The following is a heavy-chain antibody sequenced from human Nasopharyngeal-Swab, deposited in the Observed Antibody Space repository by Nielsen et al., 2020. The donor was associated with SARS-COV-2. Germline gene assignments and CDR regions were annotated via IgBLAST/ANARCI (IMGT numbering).Heavy chain of an antibody. CDR3: AREVVGGLVAS. V-gene: IGHV4-61*01. J-gene: IGHJ4*02. Sequence: ETLSLTCTVSGGSISSGSIRSYYWSWIRQPPGKGLEWIGYFSYTGITNYNPSLKSRVPISVDMSKDQFSLKLSSVAAADTAVYFCAREVVGGLVASWGQGTLVTVSS. D-gene: IGHD1-26*01. CDR1: GGSISSGSIRSYY. CDR2: FSYTGIT.